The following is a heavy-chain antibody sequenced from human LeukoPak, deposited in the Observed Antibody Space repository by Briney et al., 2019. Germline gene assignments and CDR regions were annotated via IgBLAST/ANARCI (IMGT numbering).Heavy chain of an antibody. Sequence: SETLSLTCTVSGGSISSSSYYWGWIRQPPGKGLEWIGSIYYSGSIYYNPSLKSRVTISVDTSKNQFSLKLNSVTAADTAMYYCARQMGKRIFGVVIITWFDPWGQETLVTVSS. CDR3: ARQMGKRIFGVVIITWFDP. CDR1: GGSISSSSYY. D-gene: IGHD3-3*01. V-gene: IGHV4-39*01. CDR2: IYYSGSI. J-gene: IGHJ5*02.